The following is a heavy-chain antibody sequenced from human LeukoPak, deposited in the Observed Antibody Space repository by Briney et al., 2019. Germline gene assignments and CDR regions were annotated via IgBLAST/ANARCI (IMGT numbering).Heavy chain of an antibody. CDR1: GFTFSSYG. J-gene: IGHJ4*02. CDR2: ISYDGSNK. CDR3: AKERNLEIAVAGTIFDY. D-gene: IGHD6-19*01. V-gene: IGHV3-30-3*01. Sequence: GGSLRLSCAASGFTFSSYGMHWVRQAPGKGLECVAVISYDGSNKYYADSVKGRFTISRDNSKNTLYLQMNSLRAEDTAVYYCAKERNLEIAVAGTIFDYWGQGTLVTVSS.